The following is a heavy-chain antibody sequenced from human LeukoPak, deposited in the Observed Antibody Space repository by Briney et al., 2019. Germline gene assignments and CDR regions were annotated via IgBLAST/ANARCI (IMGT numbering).Heavy chain of an antibody. D-gene: IGHD6-13*01. CDR1: GYTFTSYG. Sequence: ASVKVSCKASGYTFTSYGISWVRQAPGQGLEWMGIINPSGGSTSYAQKFQGRVTMTRDMSTSTVYMELSSLRSEDTAVYYCARPAGYSSTMGPLDYWGQGTLVTVSS. V-gene: IGHV1-46*01. CDR2: INPSGGST. CDR3: ARPAGYSSTMGPLDY. J-gene: IGHJ4*02.